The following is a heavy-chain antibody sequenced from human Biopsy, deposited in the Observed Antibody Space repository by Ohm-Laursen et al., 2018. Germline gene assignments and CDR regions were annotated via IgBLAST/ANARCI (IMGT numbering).Heavy chain of an antibody. J-gene: IGHJ4*02. D-gene: IGHD3-3*01. Sequence: SDTLSLTWSVSGGSISSRNHYWGWLRQPPGKGLEWIGHVYYSGSTFYNSSLESRVTVSVDTSKNQFHLRLTSMSASDTAVYYCARHSLDDFWSGAHYYFDYWGLGTLVTVSS. V-gene: IGHV4-39*01. CDR1: GGSISSRNHY. CDR2: VYYSGST. CDR3: ARHSLDDFWSGAHYYFDY.